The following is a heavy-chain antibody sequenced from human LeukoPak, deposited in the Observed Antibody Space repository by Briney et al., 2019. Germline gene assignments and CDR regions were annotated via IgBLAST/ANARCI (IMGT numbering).Heavy chain of an antibody. CDR2: IKQSGTET. J-gene: IGHJ4*02. V-gene: IGHV3-7*01. D-gene: IGHD1-26*01. CDR3: ARKGDGRVDY. CDR1: GFTFSSYW. Sequence: PGGSQRLSCEASGFTFSSYWMSWVRQAPGKGLEWVANIKQSGTETFLMDAVKGRFTVSRDNGKNTLYLQMNSLTIEDSAMYYCARKGDGRVDYWGQGTPVTVSS.